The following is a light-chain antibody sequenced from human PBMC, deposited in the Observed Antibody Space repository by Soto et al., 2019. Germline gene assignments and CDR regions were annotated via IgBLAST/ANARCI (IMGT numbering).Light chain of an antibody. J-gene: IGKJ1*01. Sequence: IRVYQSLSSVSASVGDRVTITFRASLGVARYLAWYQQKPGTAPKLLIYAASTLQSGVPSRFSGSGSGTDFTLTISSLQPEDSATYYCQDSYSSPPTFGQGTNVDI. CDR3: QDSYSSPPT. CDR1: LGVARY. V-gene: IGKV1-9*01. CDR2: AAS.